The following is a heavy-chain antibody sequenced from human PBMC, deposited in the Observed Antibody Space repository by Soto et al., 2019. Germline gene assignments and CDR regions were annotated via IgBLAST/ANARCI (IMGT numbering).Heavy chain of an antibody. J-gene: IGHJ4*02. CDR3: ARDKDTAMVTATTEIDY. CDR2: ISYDGSNK. D-gene: IGHD5-18*01. Sequence: QVQLVESGGGVVQPGRSLRLSCAASGFTFSSYAMHWVRQAPGKGLEWVAVISYDGSNKYYADSVKGRFTISRDNSKNTLYLQINSRRAEDTAVYYCARDKDTAMVTATTEIDYWGQGTLVTVSS. CDR1: GFTFSSYA. V-gene: IGHV3-30-3*01.